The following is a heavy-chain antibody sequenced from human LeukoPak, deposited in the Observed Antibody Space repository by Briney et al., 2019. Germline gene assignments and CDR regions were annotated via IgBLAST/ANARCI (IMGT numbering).Heavy chain of an antibody. V-gene: IGHV3-74*01. CDR3: TRGSGNEPFDY. D-gene: IGHD5-12*01. CDR2: INRDGSST. CDR1: GFTFSSHW. J-gene: IGHJ4*02. Sequence: GGSLRLSCAASGFTFSSHWIHWVRQAPGKGLVWVSGINRDGSSTSYADSVKGRFTISRDSAKNTLYLQMNSLRAEDTAVYYCTRGSGNEPFDYWGQGTLVTVSS.